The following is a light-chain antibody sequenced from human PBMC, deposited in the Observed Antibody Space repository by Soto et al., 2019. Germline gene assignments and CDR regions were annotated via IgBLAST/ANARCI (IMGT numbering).Light chain of an antibody. V-gene: IGKV1-5*03. Sequence: IQLTQSPSSLSASVGDRVTISCRASQSITNWLAWYQQKPGKAPKLLIYKASSLESGVPSRFSGSGSGTEFTLTISSLQPDDFATYYCQQYNSYSPWTFGQGTKVDI. CDR2: KAS. CDR1: QSITNW. CDR3: QQYNSYSPWT. J-gene: IGKJ1*01.